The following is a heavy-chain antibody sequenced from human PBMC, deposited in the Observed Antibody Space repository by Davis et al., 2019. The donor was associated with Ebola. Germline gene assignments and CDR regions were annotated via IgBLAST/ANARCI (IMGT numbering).Heavy chain of an antibody. CDR3: ARVDYDFWSGYYGGSWFDP. V-gene: IGHV4-59*01. J-gene: IGHJ5*02. Sequence: SETLSLTCTVSGGSISSYYWCWIRQPPGKGLEWIGYIYYSGSTNYNPSLKSRVTISVDTSKNQFSLKLSSVTAADTAVYYCARVDYDFWSGYYGGSWFDPWGQGTLVTVSS. D-gene: IGHD3-3*01. CDR2: IYYSGST. CDR1: GGSISSYY.